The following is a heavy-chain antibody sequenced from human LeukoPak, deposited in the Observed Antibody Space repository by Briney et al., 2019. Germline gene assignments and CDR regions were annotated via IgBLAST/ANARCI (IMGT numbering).Heavy chain of an antibody. CDR3: ARDVLAQQLDWFDP. D-gene: IGHD6-13*01. CDR1: GGSISSYY. Sequence: NPSETLSLTCTVSGGSISSYYWSWIRQPAGKGLGWIGRIYTSGSTNYNPSLKSRVTMSVDTSKNQISLKLSSVTAADTAVYYCARDVLAQQLDWFDPWGQGTLVTVSS. CDR2: IYTSGST. J-gene: IGHJ5*02. V-gene: IGHV4-4*07.